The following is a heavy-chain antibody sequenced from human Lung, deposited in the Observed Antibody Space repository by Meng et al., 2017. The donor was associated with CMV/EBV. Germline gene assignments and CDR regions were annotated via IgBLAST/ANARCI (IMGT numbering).Heavy chain of an antibody. CDR1: GYTFTDYY. D-gene: IGHD4-11*01. CDR2: FNPNSGGS. CDR3: ARDLKGTIVRTSGLYGMDV. Sequence: ASXXVSXKASGYTFTDYYILWVRQAPGQRLEWLGWFNPNSGGSNYAQKFQGRVTMTRDTSISTAYMEVSRLTSDDKAVYYCARDLKGTIVRTSGLYGMDVWXQGTTVTVSS. J-gene: IGHJ6*02. V-gene: IGHV1-2*02.